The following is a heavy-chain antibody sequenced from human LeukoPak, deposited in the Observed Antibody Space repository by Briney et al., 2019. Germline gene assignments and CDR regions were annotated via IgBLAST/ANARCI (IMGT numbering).Heavy chain of an antibody. V-gene: IGHV7-4-1*02. CDR2: INTNTGNP. D-gene: IGHD2-2*01. J-gene: IGHJ4*02. CDR3: ARDGVPAARASCVY. CDR1: GYTFTSYA. Sequence: ASVKVSCKASGYTFTSYAMNWVRQAPGQGLEWMGWINTNTGNPTYAQGFTGQFVFSLDTSVSTAYLQISSLKAEDTAVYYCARDGVPAARASCVYWGQGTLVTVSS.